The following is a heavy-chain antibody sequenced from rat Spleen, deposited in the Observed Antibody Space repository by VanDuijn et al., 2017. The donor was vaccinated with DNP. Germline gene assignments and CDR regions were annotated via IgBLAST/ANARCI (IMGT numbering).Heavy chain of an antibody. CDR3: ARDQRFLVQSAYWFFDF. V-gene: IGHV5-31*01. CDR1: GFTFNNYW. CDR2: ITSSGSST. J-gene: IGHJ1*01. Sequence: EVQLVESGGDLVQPGRSLKVSCVVSGFTFNNYWMTWIRQVPGKGLEWVASITSSGSSTYYPDSVKGRFTISRDNAKNTLYLQMNSLRSEDTATYYCARDQRFLVQSAYWFFDFWGPGTKVTVSS. D-gene: IGHD1-1*01.